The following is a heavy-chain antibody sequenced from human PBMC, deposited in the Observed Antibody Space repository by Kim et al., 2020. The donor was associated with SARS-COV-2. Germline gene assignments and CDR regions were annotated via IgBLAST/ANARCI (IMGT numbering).Heavy chain of an antibody. CDR2: INAGNGNT. J-gene: IGHJ4*02. CDR3: AKYCSGGSCYTV. CDR1: GYTFTSYA. D-gene: IGHD2-15*01. V-gene: IGHV1-3*01. Sequence: ASVKVSCKASGYTFTSYAMHWVRQAPGQRLEWMGWINAGNGNTKYSQKFQGRVTITRDTSASTAYMELSSLRSEDTAVYYCAKYCSGGSCYTVWGQGTLVTVSS.